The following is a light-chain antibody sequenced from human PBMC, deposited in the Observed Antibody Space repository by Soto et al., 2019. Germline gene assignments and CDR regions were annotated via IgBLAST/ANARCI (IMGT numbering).Light chain of an antibody. Sequence: IVLTQSPLSLAVTPGEPASISCRSSQSLLKTDGFQYLDWYLQKPGRSPQLLIFVASNRASGVPDRFSGSGSGTDFTLRISRVEAEDVGVYYCMQALQTPTFGQGTRLENK. CDR1: QSLLKTDGFQY. CDR3: MQALQTPT. CDR2: VAS. J-gene: IGKJ5*01. V-gene: IGKV2-28*01.